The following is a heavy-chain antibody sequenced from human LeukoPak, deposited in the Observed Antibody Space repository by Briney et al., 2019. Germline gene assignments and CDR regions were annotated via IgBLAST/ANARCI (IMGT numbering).Heavy chain of an antibody. V-gene: IGHV3-33*01. J-gene: IGHJ4*02. CDR2: IWYDGSNK. CDR1: GFTFSSYG. D-gene: IGHD1-26*01. Sequence: PGGSLRLSCAASGFTFSSYGMHWVRQAPGKGLEWVAVIWYDGSNKYYADSVKGRFTISRDNSKNTLYLQMNSLRAEDTAVYYCARGGRIVGATGREYFDYWGQGTLVTVSS. CDR3: ARGGRIVGATGREYFDY.